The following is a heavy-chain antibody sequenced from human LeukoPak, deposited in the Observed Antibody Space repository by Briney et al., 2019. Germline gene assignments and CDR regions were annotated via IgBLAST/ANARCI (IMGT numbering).Heavy chain of an antibody. CDR1: GGSISTTNW. V-gene: IGHV4-4*02. Sequence: PSETLSLTCGVSGGSISTTNWWTWVRQPPGEGLEWIGEVHLSGRTHYIPSLESRVTMSVDMSENHISLRLTSVTAADTAVYYCAREGGPYRPLDYSGQGTLVTVSS. CDR3: AREGGPYRPLDY. CDR2: VHLSGRT. J-gene: IGHJ4*02.